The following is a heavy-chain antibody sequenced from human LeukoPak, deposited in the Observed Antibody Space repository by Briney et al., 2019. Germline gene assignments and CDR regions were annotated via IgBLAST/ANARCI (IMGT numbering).Heavy chain of an antibody. V-gene: IGHV3-15*01. CDR1: GFTFCNTW. D-gene: IGHD3-10*01. Sequence: GGSLRLSCAASGFTFCNTWMNWVRQAPGKGLEWVGRMQSKTDGGTTEYAAPVKGRFTISRDDSKTTLYLQMNSLKTEDTAVYYCATLTVRGVINIWGQGTLVTVSS. J-gene: IGHJ4*02. CDR2: MQSKTDGGTT. CDR3: ATLTVRGVINI.